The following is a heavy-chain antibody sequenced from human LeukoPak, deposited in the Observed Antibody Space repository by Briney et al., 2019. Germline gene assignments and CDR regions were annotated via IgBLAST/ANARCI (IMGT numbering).Heavy chain of an antibody. CDR3: ARTPAGTYYYDIGAFDI. Sequence: GGSLRLSCAASGFTFSSYAMSWVRQAPGKGLEWVSAISGSGGSTYYADSVKGRFTISRDNSKNTLYLQMNSLRAEDTAVYYCARTPAGTYYYDIGAFDIWGQGTMVTVSS. V-gene: IGHV3-23*01. CDR2: ISGSGGST. CDR1: GFTFSSYA. D-gene: IGHD3-22*01. J-gene: IGHJ3*02.